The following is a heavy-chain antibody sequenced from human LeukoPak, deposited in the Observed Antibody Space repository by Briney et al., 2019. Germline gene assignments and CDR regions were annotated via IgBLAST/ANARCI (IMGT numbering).Heavy chain of an antibody. CDR3: ARVPPDDGVRVYMDV. Sequence: PSETLSLTCTVSGGSISSGGYYWSWIRQHPGKGLEWIGYIYYSGSTYYNPSLKSRVTISVDTSKNQFSLKLSSVTAADTAVYYCARVPPDDGVRVYMDVGGKGTTVTVSS. D-gene: IGHD2-8*01. CDR2: IYYSGST. J-gene: IGHJ6*03. V-gene: IGHV4-31*03. CDR1: GGSISSGGYY.